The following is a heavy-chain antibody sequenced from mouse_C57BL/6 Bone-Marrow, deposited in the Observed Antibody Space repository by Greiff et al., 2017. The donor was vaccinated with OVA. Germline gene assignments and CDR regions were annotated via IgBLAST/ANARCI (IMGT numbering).Heavy chain of an antibody. D-gene: IGHD2-10*02. CDR2: IYPRSGNT. CDR1: GYTFTSYG. Sequence: VKLMESGAELARPGASVKLSCKASGYTFTSYGISWVKQRTGQGLEWIGEIYPRSGNTYYNEKFKGKATLTADKSSSTAYMELRSLTSEDSAVYFCAQEGYGKKFDYWGQGTTLTVSS. CDR3: AQEGYGKKFDY. V-gene: IGHV1-81*01. J-gene: IGHJ2*01.